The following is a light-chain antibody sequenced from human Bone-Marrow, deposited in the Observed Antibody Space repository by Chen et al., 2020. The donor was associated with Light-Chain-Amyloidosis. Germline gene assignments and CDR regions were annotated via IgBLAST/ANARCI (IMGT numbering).Light chain of an antibody. CDR2: RYT. CDR1: DLPTKY. Sequence: SYELTQPPSVSVSPGQTARITCSGDDLPTKYAYWYQQKPGQAPVLVIHRYTERPSGISERFSGSSSVTTATLTISGVQAEDEADYHCQSADSSGTYEVIFGGGTKLTVL. V-gene: IGLV3-25*03. J-gene: IGLJ2*01. CDR3: QSADSSGTYEVI.